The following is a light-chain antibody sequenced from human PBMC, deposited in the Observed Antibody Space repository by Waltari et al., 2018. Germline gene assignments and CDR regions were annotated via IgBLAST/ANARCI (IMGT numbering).Light chain of an antibody. CDR2: WAS. CDR1: QSVLYSSNNKND. J-gene: IGKJ1*01. V-gene: IGKV4-1*01. CDR3: QQYYTTRT. Sequence: DIVLTQSPDSLAVSLGERATINCKSSQSVLYSSNNKNDLAWYQQKPGQPPKLLIYWASTRESGVPDRFSGSGSGTDFTLTISSLQAEDVAVYYCQQYYTTRTFGQGTRWKSN.